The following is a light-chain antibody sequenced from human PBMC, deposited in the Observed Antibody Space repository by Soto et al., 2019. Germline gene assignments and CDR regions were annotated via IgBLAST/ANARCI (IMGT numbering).Light chain of an antibody. V-gene: IGLV2-8*01. CDR3: SSYAGSNTS. CDR1: SSDVGGYNY. J-gene: IGLJ2*01. CDR2: EVS. Sequence: QSALTQPPSASGSPGQSVTISCTGTSSDVGGYNYVSWYPQHPDKAPKLMIYEVSKRPTGVPDRFSGSKSGNTASLTVSGLQAEDEADYYCSSYAGSNTSFGGGSKLTV.